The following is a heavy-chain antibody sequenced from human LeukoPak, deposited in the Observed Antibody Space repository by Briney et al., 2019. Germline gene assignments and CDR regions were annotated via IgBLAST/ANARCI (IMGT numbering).Heavy chain of an antibody. V-gene: IGHV4-39*01. CDR2: IYYSGST. Sequence: SETLSLTCSVSGGSISSSSYYWGWIRQPPGKGLEWIGSIYYSGSTYYNPSLKSRVTISVDTSKNQFSLKLSSVTAADTAVYYCARHRFRGWYYFDYWGQGTLVTVSS. J-gene: IGHJ4*02. D-gene: IGHD2-15*01. CDR3: ARHRFRGWYYFDY. CDR1: GGSISSSSYY.